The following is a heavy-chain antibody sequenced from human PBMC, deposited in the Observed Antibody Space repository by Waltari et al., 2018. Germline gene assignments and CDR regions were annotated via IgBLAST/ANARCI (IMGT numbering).Heavy chain of an antibody. CDR2: ISHSGVP. CDR1: GGPFIDYS. V-gene: IGHV4-34*01. Sequence: QVQLHQWGAGLLKPSETLSLTCAVSGGPFIDYSWSWIRQPPGKGLEWKGEISHSGVPPYHPSLRSRFTMSVDTIKKRFSLKLTSGTAADTAVYFCARTWGNSPPLGWLDPWGQGTRVTISS. CDR3: ARTWGNSPPLGWLDP. D-gene: IGHD7-27*01. J-gene: IGHJ5*02.